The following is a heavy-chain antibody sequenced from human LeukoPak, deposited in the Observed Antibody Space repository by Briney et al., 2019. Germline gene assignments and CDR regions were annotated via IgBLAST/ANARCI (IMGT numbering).Heavy chain of an antibody. CDR1: GGSISSSSYY. D-gene: IGHD3-22*01. V-gene: IGHV4-39*01. J-gene: IGHJ3*02. CDR2: IYYSGST. Sequence: SETLSLTCTVSGGSISSSSYYWGWIRQPPGKGLEWFGSIYYSGSTYYNPSLKSRVTISVDTSKNQFSLKLSSVTAADTAVYYCARHYPMIVVVITSSRGAFDIWGQGTMVTVSS. CDR3: ARHYPMIVVVITSSRGAFDI.